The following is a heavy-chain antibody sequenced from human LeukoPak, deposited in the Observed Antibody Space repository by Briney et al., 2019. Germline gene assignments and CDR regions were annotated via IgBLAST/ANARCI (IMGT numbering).Heavy chain of an antibody. J-gene: IGHJ3*02. CDR2: IYSGGST. CDR3: ASADSSGYYYVGAFGI. Sequence: GGSLRLSCAASGFTVSSNYMSWVRQAPGKGLEWVSVIYSGGSTYYADSVKGRFTISRDNSKNTLYLQMNSLRAEDTAVYYCASADSSGYYYVGAFGIWGQGTMVTVSS. V-gene: IGHV3-66*01. CDR1: GFTVSSNY. D-gene: IGHD3-22*01.